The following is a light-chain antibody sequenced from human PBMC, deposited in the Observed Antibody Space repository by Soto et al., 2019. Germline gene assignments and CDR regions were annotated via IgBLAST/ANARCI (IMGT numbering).Light chain of an antibody. J-gene: IGKJ3*01. CDR2: GAS. V-gene: IGKV3-20*01. CDR1: QSVSSSY. CDR3: QQYGSSFT. Sequence: EIVLTQSPGTLSLSPGERATLSCRASQSVSSSYLAWYQQKPGQAPWLLIYGASSRATGIPDRFSGSGSGTDFTLTISRLEPEDFAVYYCQQYGSSFTFGPGTKVEIK.